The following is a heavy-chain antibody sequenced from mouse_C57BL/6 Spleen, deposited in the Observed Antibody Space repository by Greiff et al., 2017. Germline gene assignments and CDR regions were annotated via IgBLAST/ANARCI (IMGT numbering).Heavy chain of an antibody. J-gene: IGHJ2*01. Sequence: EVQLQQSGPGLVKPSQSLSLTCSVTGYSITSGYYWNWIRQFPGNKLEWMGYISYDGSNNYNPSLKNRISITRDTSKNQFFLKLNSVTTEDTATYYCARDYYGSYWGQGTTLTVSS. CDR1: GYSITSGYY. CDR2: ISYDGSN. CDR3: ARDYYGSY. D-gene: IGHD1-1*01. V-gene: IGHV3-6*01.